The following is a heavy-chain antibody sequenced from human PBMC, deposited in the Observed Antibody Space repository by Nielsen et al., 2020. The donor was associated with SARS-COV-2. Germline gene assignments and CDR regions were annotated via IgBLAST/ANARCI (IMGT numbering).Heavy chain of an antibody. D-gene: IGHD5-18*01. Sequence: ASVKVSCKASGYTFTSYGISWVRQAPGQGLEWMGWINPNSGGTNYAQKFQGRVTMTRDTSISTAYMELSRLRSDDTAVYYCARDRAIQLWPKGWFDPWGQGTLATVSS. CDR1: GYTFTSYG. CDR2: INPNSGGT. CDR3: ARDRAIQLWPKGWFDP. J-gene: IGHJ5*02. V-gene: IGHV1-2*02.